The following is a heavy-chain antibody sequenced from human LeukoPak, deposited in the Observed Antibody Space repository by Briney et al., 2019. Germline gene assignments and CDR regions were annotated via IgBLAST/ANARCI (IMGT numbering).Heavy chain of an antibody. J-gene: IGHJ6*03. V-gene: IGHV4-38-2*02. Sequence: SETLSLTCTVSGYPISSGYYWSWIRQPPGKGLEWIGEINHSGSTNYNPSLKSRVTISVDTSKNQFSLKLSSVTAADTAVYYCAREPTSKVVPAASSYYYYYYYMDVWGKGTTVTVSS. CDR3: AREPTSKVVPAASSYYYYYYYMDV. CDR2: INHSGST. D-gene: IGHD2-2*01. CDR1: GYPISSGYY.